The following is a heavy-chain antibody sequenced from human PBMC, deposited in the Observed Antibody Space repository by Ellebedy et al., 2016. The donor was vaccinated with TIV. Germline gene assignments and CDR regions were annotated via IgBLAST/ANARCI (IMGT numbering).Heavy chain of an antibody. CDR2: INSDGSST. J-gene: IGHJ6*02. Sequence: GGSLRLSCAASGFTFSSYWMHWVRQAPGKGLVWVSRINSDGSSTNYADSVKGRFTISRDNAKNTLYLQMNSLRAEDTAVYYCAKDRPYYGMDVWGQGTTVTVSS. CDR1: GFTFSSYW. CDR3: AKDRPYYGMDV. V-gene: IGHV3-74*01.